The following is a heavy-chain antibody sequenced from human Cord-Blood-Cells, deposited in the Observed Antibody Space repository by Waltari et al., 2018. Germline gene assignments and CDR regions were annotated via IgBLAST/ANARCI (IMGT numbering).Heavy chain of an antibody. J-gene: IGHJ6*03. CDR2: IIPILGIA. CDR3: GGSSQHYYYYYMDV. V-gene: IGHV1-69*09. Sequence: QVQLVQSGAEVKKPGSSVKVSCKASGGTFSSYAISWVRTAPGQGLEWMGRIIPILGIANYAQKFQGRVTITADKSTSTAYMELSSLRSEDTAVYYCGGSSQHYYYYYMDVWGKGTTVTVSS. CDR1: GGTFSSYA. D-gene: IGHD3-16*01.